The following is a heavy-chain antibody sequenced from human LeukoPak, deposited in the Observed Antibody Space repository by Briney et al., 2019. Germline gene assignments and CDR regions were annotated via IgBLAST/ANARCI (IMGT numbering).Heavy chain of an antibody. CDR2: ISPSGGST. Sequence: ASVKVSCKAFGYTFTSNYMHWVRQAPGQGPEWMGVISPSGGSTTYAQKFQGRVTLTRDMSTSTDDLELSSLRSEDTAVYYCARDIPLPDIVATAYPGYYFDYWGQGTLVTVSS. J-gene: IGHJ4*02. CDR3: ARDIPLPDIVATAYPGYYFDY. V-gene: IGHV1-46*01. D-gene: IGHD5-12*01. CDR1: GYTFTSNY.